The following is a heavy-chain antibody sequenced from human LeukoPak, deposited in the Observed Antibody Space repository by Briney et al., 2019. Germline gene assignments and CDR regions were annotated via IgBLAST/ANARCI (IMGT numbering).Heavy chain of an antibody. J-gene: IGHJ6*03. V-gene: IGHV4-61*02. CDR3: ARDSSRYNYYYYYMDV. D-gene: IGHD6-13*01. Sequence: NPSQTLSLTCTVSGGSISSGSYYWSWIRQPAGKGLEWIGRIYTSGSTNYNPSLKSRVTISVDTSKNQFSLKLSSVTAADTAVYYCARDSSRYNYYYYYMDVWGKGTTVTVSS. CDR2: IYTSGST. CDR1: GGSISSGSYY.